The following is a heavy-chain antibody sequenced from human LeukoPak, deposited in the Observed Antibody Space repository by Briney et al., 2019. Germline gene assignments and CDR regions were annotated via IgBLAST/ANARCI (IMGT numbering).Heavy chain of an antibody. J-gene: IGHJ1*01. D-gene: IGHD2-2*01. Sequence: GGSLRLSCAASGFTFSSYGRHWGRQAPGKGLEWVAVISYDGSNKYYADSVKGRFTISGDNSKNTLYLQMNSLRAEDTAVYCCASQGDCSSTSCYPYFQHWGQGTLVTVSS. CDR1: GFTFSSYG. CDR3: ASQGDCSSTSCYPYFQH. V-gene: IGHV3-30*03. CDR2: ISYDGSNK.